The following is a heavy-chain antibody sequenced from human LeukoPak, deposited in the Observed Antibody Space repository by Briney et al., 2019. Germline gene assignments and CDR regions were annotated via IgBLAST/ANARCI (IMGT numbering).Heavy chain of an antibody. CDR2: ISGSGGST. J-gene: IGHJ4*02. CDR1: GFTFSSYA. Sequence: GGSLRLSCAASGFTFSSYAMSWVRQAPGKGLEWVSAISGSGGSTYYADSVKGRFTISRDNSKNTLYLQMNSLRAEGTAVYYCAKEGFGFGESYGDYWGQGTLVTVSS. CDR3: AKEGFGFGESYGDY. D-gene: IGHD3-10*01. V-gene: IGHV3-23*01.